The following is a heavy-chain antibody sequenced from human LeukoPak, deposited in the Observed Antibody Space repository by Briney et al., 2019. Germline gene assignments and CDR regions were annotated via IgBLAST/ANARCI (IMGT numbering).Heavy chain of an antibody. CDR3: ARLYYDSSTVDY. D-gene: IGHD3-22*01. CDR1: GGSFSGYY. J-gene: IGHJ4*02. V-gene: IGHV4-34*01. Sequence: SETLSLTCAVYGGSFSGYYWSWIRQPPGKGLEWIGSIYYSGSTYYNPSLKSRVTISVDTSKNQFSLKLSSVTAADTAVYYCARLYYDSSTVDYWGQGTLVTVSS. CDR2: IYYSGST.